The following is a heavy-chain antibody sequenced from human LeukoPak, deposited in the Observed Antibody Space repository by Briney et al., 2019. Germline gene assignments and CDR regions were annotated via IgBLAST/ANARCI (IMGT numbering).Heavy chain of an antibody. CDR2: ISWNSGSI. J-gene: IGHJ6*02. CDR3: AKASFDWYTYYGMDV. CDR1: GFTFDDYA. D-gene: IGHD3-9*01. Sequence: GGSLRLSCAASGFTFDDYAMHWVRQAPGKGLEWVSGISWNSGSIGYADSVKGRFTISRDNAKNSLYLRMNSLRAEDTALYYCAKASFDWYTYYGMDVWGQGTTVTVSS. V-gene: IGHV3-9*01.